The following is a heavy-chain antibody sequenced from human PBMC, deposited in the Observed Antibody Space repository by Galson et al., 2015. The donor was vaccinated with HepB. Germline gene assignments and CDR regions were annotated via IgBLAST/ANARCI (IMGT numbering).Heavy chain of an antibody. J-gene: IGHJ4*02. CDR1: GFTFNTYW. D-gene: IGHD2-21*01. V-gene: IGHV3-7*03. Sequence: SLRLSCAASGFTFNTYWMTWVRQAPGKGLEWVANIKEDGCEEYYVDSVKGRFTISRDNAKSSLYLEMNSLRAEDTAVYYCARDWRILGRLEYWGQGTLVTVSS. CDR2: IKEDGCEE. CDR3: ARDWRILGRLEY.